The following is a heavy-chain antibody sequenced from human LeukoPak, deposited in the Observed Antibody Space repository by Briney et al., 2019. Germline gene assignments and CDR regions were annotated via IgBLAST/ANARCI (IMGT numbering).Heavy chain of an antibody. D-gene: IGHD6-19*01. J-gene: IGHJ4*02. V-gene: IGHV3-30*02. CDR2: IRYDGSNK. Sequence: GGSLRLSCAASGFTFSSYGMHWVRQAPGKGLEWVAFIRYDGSNKYYADSVKARFTLSRDNSKNSMYLQMNTLRTEDTAVYYCATGYSSGWYGRLDYWGQGTLVTVSS. CDR1: GFTFSSYG. CDR3: ATGYSSGWYGRLDY.